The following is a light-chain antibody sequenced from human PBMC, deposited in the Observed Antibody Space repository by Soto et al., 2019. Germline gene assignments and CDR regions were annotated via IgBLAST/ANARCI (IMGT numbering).Light chain of an antibody. CDR3: LQQNSYPLT. J-gene: IGKJ4*01. Sequence: DIQMTQSPSSLSASVGDRVTITCRASQGIRNDLACYQEKPGKAPKRLIYVASRLQSGVPSRLSGSGSGTEFTLTISSLQPEDSATYNCLQQNSYPLTFGGGTKVEIK. CDR1: QGIRND. V-gene: IGKV1-17*01. CDR2: VAS.